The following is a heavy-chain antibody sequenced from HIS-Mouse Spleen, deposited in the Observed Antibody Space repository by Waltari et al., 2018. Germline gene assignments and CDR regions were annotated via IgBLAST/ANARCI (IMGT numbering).Heavy chain of an antibody. CDR2: IIPILGIA. CDR1: GGTFSSYA. CDR3: ARHPEIAAAVGAFDI. D-gene: IGHD6-13*01. Sequence: QVQLVQSGAEVKKPGSSVKVSCKASGGTFSSYAISWVRQAPGQGLEWMGRIIPILGIANYGQKFQGRVTITADKSTSTAYMELSSLRSEDTAVYYCARHPEIAAAVGAFDIWGQGTMVTVSS. V-gene: IGHV1-69*04. J-gene: IGHJ3*02.